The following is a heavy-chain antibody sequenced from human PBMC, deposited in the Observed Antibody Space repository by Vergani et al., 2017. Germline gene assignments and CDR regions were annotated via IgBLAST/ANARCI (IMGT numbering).Heavy chain of an antibody. V-gene: IGHV5-51*01. CDR1: GYSFTSYW. J-gene: IGHJ5*02. CDR2: IYPGDSDT. Sequence: EVQLVQSGAEVKKPGESLKISCKGSGYSFTSYWIGWVRQMPGKGLEWMGIIYPGDSDTRYSPSFQGQVTISADKSISTAYLQWSSLKASDTAMYYCARQYCSSTSCSNAATNQFDPCGQGTLVTVSS. CDR3: ARQYCSSTSCSNAATNQFDP. D-gene: IGHD2-2*01.